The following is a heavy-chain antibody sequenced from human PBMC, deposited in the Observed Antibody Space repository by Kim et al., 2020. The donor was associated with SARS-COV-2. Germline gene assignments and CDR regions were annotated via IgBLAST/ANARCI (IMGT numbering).Heavy chain of an antibody. CDR1: GGSVSSYF. D-gene: IGHD2-2*01. Sequence: SETLSLTCTVSGGSVSSYFWSWIRQPPGKGQERVGNIFYSGTTNYNGSLRRRITISLDTSKNKYSLSLTSVTAADTAASLCSRLACSSISSCTFDPWGQG. J-gene: IGHJ5*02. CDR3: SRLACSSISSCTFDP. CDR2: IFYSGTT. V-gene: IGHV4-59*08.